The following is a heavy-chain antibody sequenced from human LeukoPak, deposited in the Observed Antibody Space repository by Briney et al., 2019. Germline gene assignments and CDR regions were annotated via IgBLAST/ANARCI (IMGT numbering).Heavy chain of an antibody. D-gene: IGHD6-19*01. J-gene: IGHJ4*02. V-gene: IGHV3-21*01. CDR1: GFTFSSYS. CDR3: ARDQWLFDY. Sequence: RGSLRLFCAPSGFTFSSYSMNWVRQAPGKGLEWVSSISSSSSYIFYADSVKGRFTISRDNANNSLYLQMNSLRAEDTAVYYCARDQWLFDYWGQGTLVTVSS. CDR2: ISSSSSYI.